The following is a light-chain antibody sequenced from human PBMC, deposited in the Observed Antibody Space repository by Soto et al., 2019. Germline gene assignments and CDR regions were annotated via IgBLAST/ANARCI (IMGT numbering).Light chain of an antibody. J-gene: IGKJ1*01. CDR3: QQYGSSRT. V-gene: IGKV3-20*01. Sequence: EIVLTQSPGTLSLSLGERATLSGRASQSVSSSYLAWYQQKPGQAPRLLIYGASSRATGIPDRFIVSGSGTDFTLPISRMEPEDFAVDYCQQYGSSRTFGQGTKV. CDR1: QSVSSSY. CDR2: GAS.